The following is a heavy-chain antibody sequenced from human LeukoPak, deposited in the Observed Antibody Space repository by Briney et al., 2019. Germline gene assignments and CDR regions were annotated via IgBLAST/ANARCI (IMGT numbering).Heavy chain of an antibody. CDR2: IIPIFGTA. V-gene: IGHV1-69*05. Sequence: SVKVSCKASGGTFSSYAISWVRQAPGQGLEWMGGIIPIFGTANYAQKFQGRVTITTDESTSTAYMELSSLRSEDTAVYYCAAEYQLLLPNQPGFDYWGQGTLVTVSS. CDR3: AAEYQLLLPNQPGFDY. J-gene: IGHJ4*02. CDR1: GGTFSSYA. D-gene: IGHD2-2*01.